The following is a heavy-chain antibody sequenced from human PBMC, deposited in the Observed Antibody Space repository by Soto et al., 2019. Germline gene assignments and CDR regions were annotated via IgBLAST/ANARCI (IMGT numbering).Heavy chain of an antibody. CDR1: GASITSSSY. Sequence: QVQLQESGPGLMKPSETLSLTCTVSGASITSSSYWSWIRQPAGKGLEWIGRFSLSGATNYNPSLRSRVSMSADVSKNQFSLRQSSVTAADTALYCCARGMTPAGAPACYDFDSWGQGTLVTVSS. CDR3: ARGMTPAGAPACYDFDS. J-gene: IGHJ4*02. CDR2: FSLSGAT. D-gene: IGHD6-19*01. V-gene: IGHV4-4*07.